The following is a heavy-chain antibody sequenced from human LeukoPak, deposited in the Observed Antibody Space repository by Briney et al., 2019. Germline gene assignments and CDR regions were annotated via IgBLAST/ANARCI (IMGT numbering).Heavy chain of an antibody. CDR1: GFTFSSYW. CDR2: IKQDGSEK. CDR3: ARGGKWLDTYYYSGRDV. J-gene: IGHJ6*04. Sequence: GGSLRLSCAASGFTFSSYWMSWVRQAPGKGLEWVANIKQDGSEKYYVDSVKGRFTISRDNAKNSLYLQMNSLRAEDTAVYYCARGGKWLDTYYYSGRDVGGKGTRVTVSS. V-gene: IGHV3-7*01. D-gene: IGHD6-19*01.